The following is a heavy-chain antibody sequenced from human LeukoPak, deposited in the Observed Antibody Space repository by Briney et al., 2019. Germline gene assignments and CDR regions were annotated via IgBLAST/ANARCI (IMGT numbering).Heavy chain of an antibody. CDR2: INHSGST. CDR1: GGSFSGYY. J-gene: IGHJ5*02. D-gene: IGHD2-2*01. CDR3: ARRDYCTSTTCYESYNWFDP. Sequence: SETLSLTCAAYGGSFSGYYWSWIRQPPGKGLEWIGEINHSGSTNYSPPLKRRVTISVDTSNNQFSLKLSSVTAADTAVYYCARRDYCTSTTCYESYNWFDPWGQGTLVTVSS. V-gene: IGHV4-34*01.